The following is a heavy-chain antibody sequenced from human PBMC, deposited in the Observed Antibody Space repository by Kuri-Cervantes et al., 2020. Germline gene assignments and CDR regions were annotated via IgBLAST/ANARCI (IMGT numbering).Heavy chain of an antibody. J-gene: IGHJ3*02. Sequence: SETLSLTCTVSGGSISSSSYYWGWIRQPPGKGLEWIGSIYYSGSTNYNPSLKSRVTISVDTSKNHFSLKLSSVTAADTAVYYCARGGRYRYGQLDDAFDIWGQGTMVTVSS. CDR1: GGSISSSSYY. CDR3: ARGGRYRYGQLDDAFDI. CDR2: IYYSGST. V-gene: IGHV4-39*07. D-gene: IGHD5-18*01.